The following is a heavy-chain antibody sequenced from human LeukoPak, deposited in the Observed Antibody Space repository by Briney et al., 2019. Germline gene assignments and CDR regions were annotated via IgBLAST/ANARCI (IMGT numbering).Heavy chain of an antibody. CDR3: ARGGYYGIRGP. D-gene: IGHD3-9*01. CDR1: GYTFSSYA. V-gene: IGHV3-23*01. CDR2: ISGSGGTT. J-gene: IGHJ5*02. Sequence: PGGSLRLSCAASGYTFSSYAMNWVRQAPGKGLEWVSAISGSGGTTYYADSVKGRFTISRDNSKNTLYLQMNSLRAEDTAVYYCARGGYYGIRGPWGQGTLVTVSS.